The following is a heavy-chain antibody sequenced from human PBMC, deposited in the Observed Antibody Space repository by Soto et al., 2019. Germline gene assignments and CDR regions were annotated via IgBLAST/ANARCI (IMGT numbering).Heavy chain of an antibody. CDR1: GFSFSTYN. CDR2: ISTTRFTI. Sequence: EVRLMESGGGLVQPGGSLRLSCAASGFSFSTYNMDWVRQAPGKGPEWIAYISTTRFTIYYADSVKGRFTISRDNDRNSLYLVMNMLRDEDTAVYYCARDRCYDGTCYSASDSWGQGTLVTVSS. V-gene: IGHV3-48*02. CDR3: ARDRCYDGTCYSASDS. J-gene: IGHJ5*01. D-gene: IGHD2-15*01.